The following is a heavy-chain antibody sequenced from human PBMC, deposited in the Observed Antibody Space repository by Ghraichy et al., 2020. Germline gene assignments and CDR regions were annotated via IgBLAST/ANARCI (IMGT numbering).Heavy chain of an antibody. CDR2: MSYDGSDT. D-gene: IGHD6-13*01. J-gene: IGHJ4*02. CDR1: GFTFSSYS. V-gene: IGHV3-30-3*01. Sequence: GGSLRLSCAASGFTFSSYSMHWVRQAPGKGLEWVALMSYDGSDTHYADSVKGRFNISRDNSKNTLYLQMDSLSGDDTAVYFCARGPGSGSWAIDYWGRGTLVTVSS. CDR3: ARGPGSGSWAIDY.